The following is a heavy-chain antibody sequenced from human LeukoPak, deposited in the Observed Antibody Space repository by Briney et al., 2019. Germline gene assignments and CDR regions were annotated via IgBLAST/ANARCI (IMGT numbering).Heavy chain of an antibody. J-gene: IGHJ4*02. D-gene: IGHD2-2*01. Sequence: SGGSLRLSCAASGFTFDDYAMHWVRLAPGKGLEWVSGISWNSGSIGYADSVKGRLCTSRDHAKKSLYLQMNSLRAEDTAIYYCASSRGYFENGGQETLVTVSS. CDR3: ASSRGYFEN. CDR2: ISWNSGSI. V-gene: IGHV3-9*01. CDR1: GFTFDDYA.